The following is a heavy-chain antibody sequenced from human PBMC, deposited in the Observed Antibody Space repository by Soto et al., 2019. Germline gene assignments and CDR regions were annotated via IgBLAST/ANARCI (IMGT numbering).Heavy chain of an antibody. V-gene: IGHV1-2*02. CDR1: GYTFSNYH. CDR2: IDPNSGGT. Sequence: QVQMVQSGADRTKPGASVKVSCTASGYTFSNYHIHWVRQAPGQGLEWLGWIDPNSGGTKDAQKCQGRVTVTREPSSTTAFMELESLTSDGTAVYYCARSSGSYSDFDFWGQGTLVTVSS. J-gene: IGHJ4*02. CDR3: ARSSGSYSDFDF. D-gene: IGHD1-26*01.